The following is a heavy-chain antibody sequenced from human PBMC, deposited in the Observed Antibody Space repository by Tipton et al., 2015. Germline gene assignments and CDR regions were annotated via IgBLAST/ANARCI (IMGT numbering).Heavy chain of an antibody. V-gene: IGHV3-23*01. Sequence: SLRLSFAASGFTFNNYAMSWVRQAPGKGLEWVSAISTSGGNTYHADSVKGRFTISRDNSENTLYLQMNSLRAEDTAVYYCAKEITSYGYVGFDYWGQGTLVSVSS. J-gene: IGHJ4*02. CDR2: ISTSGGNT. CDR1: GFTFNNYA. D-gene: IGHD5-18*01. CDR3: AKEITSYGYVGFDY.